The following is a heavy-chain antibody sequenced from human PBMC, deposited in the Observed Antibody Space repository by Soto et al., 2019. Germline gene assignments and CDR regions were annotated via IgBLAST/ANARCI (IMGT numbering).Heavy chain of an antibody. J-gene: IGHJ3*02. Sequence: QVQQQQWGAGLLKPSETLSLSCAVSAESFSTYYWNWIRQSPGKGLEWIGEINHTGRNNYNPSLKSRVTMSIDMYKNQLSLRLRSVTAADTGVYYCARGGSSEWQVALDIWGQGTVVTVSS. CDR1: AESFSTYY. CDR3: ARGGSSEWQVALDI. CDR2: INHTGRN. V-gene: IGHV4-34*02. D-gene: IGHD6-19*01.